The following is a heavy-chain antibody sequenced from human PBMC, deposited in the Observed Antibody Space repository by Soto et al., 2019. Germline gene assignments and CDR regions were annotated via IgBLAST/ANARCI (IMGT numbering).Heavy chain of an antibody. V-gene: IGHV4-39*01. CDR2: IYYSGST. J-gene: IGHJ4*02. CDR1: GGSISGSSYY. Sequence: PSETLSLTCTVSGGSISGSSYYWGWIRQPPGKGLEWIGSIYYSGSTYYNPSLKSRVTISVDTSKNQFSLKLSSVTAADTAVYYCARRSLSYYYDSSGQIHWGQGTLVTVSS. CDR3: ARRSLSYYYDSSGQIH. D-gene: IGHD3-22*01.